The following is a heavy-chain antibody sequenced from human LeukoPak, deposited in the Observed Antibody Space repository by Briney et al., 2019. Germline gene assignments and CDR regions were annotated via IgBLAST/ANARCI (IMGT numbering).Heavy chain of an antibody. CDR2: IKEGGSEK. CDR3: AKDIRGQWLVNVDY. CDR1: GFTFSSYW. Sequence: GGSLRLSCAASGFTFSSYWMSWVRQAPGKGLEWVANIKEGGSEKYYVDSVKGRFTISRDNAKNSLYLQMNSLRAEDTALYYCAKDIRGQWLVNVDYWGQGTLVTVSS. J-gene: IGHJ4*02. D-gene: IGHD6-19*01. V-gene: IGHV3-7*03.